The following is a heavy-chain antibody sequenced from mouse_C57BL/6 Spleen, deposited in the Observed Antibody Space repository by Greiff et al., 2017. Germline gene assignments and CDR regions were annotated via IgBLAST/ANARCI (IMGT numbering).Heavy chain of an antibody. CDR2: INPSTGGT. J-gene: IGHJ4*01. D-gene: IGHD2-4*01. Sequence: EVQLQQSGPELVKPGASVKISCKASGYSFTGYYMNWVKQSPEKSLEWIGEINPSTGGTTYNQKFKAKATLTVDKSSSTASMQLKSLTSEDSAVYYCAIYYDYGNYAMDYWGQGTSVTVSS. CDR3: AIYYDYGNYAMDY. CDR1: GYSFTGYY. V-gene: IGHV1-42*01.